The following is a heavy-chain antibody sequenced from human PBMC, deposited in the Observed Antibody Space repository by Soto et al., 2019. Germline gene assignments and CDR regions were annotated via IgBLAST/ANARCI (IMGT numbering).Heavy chain of an antibody. CDR3: ARQSREGIFGRLNWFDP. CDR1: GGSISSSSYY. V-gene: IGHV4-39*01. CDR2: IYYSGST. J-gene: IGHJ5*02. D-gene: IGHD3-3*01. Sequence: QLQLQESGPGLVKPSETLSLTCTVSGGSISSSSYYWGWIRQPPGKGLEWIGSIYYSGSTYYNPSLKSRVTISVDTSKNQFSLKLSSVTAADTAVYYCARQSREGIFGRLNWFDPWGQGTLVTVSS.